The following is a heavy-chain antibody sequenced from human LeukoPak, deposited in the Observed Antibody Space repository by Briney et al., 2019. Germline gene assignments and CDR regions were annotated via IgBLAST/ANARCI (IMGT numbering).Heavy chain of an antibody. D-gene: IGHD1-26*01. CDR3: ARSRQWELRLRSLCWFDP. Sequence: SETLSLTCTVSGGSISSSSYYWGWIRQPPGKGLEWIGSIYYSGSTYYNPSLKSRVTISVDMSKNQFSLKLSSVTAADTAVYYCARSRQWELRLRSLCWFDPWGQGTLVTVSS. CDR2: IYYSGST. V-gene: IGHV4-39*07. J-gene: IGHJ5*02. CDR1: GGSISSSSYY.